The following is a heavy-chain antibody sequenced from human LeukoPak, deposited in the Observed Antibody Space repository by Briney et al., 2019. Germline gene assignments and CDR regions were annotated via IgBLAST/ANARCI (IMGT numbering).Heavy chain of an antibody. D-gene: IGHD1-1*01. CDR2: IKQDGSEK. V-gene: IGHV3-7*01. CDR3: ARDRDLLEITYWFDY. J-gene: IGHJ4*02. Sequence: GGSLRLSCAASGFTFSSYWMSWVRQAPGKGLEGVANIKQDGSEKYYVDSVKGRFTISRDNAKNSLYLQMNSLRAEDTAVYYCARDRDLLEITYWFDYWGQGTLVTVSS. CDR1: GFTFSSYW.